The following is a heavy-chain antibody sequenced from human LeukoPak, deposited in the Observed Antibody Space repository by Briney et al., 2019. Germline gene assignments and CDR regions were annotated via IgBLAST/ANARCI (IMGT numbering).Heavy chain of an antibody. CDR3: AKDRGYRSLLPDY. J-gene: IGHJ4*02. Sequence: GRSLRLSCAASGFTFDDYAMHWVRQAPGKGLEWVSGISWNSGSIGYADSVKGRFTISRDNAKNSLYLQMNSLRAEDTALYYCAKDRGYRSLLPDYWGQGTLVTVSS. CDR1: GFTFDDYA. V-gene: IGHV3-9*01. CDR2: ISWNSGSI. D-gene: IGHD3-16*02.